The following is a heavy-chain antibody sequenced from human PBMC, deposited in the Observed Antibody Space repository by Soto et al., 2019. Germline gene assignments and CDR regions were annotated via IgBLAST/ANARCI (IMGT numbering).Heavy chain of an antibody. CDR1: GGSFSGYY. V-gene: IGHV4-34*01. D-gene: IGHD6-13*01. CDR3: ARGHGSSSWYYGLLGY. CDR2: INHSGST. J-gene: IGHJ4*02. Sequence: SETLSLTCAVYGGSFSGYYWSWIRQPPGKGLEWIGEINHSGSTNYNPSLKSRVTISVDTSKNQFSLKLSSVTAADTAVYYCARGHGSSSWYYGLLGYWGQGTLVTVSS.